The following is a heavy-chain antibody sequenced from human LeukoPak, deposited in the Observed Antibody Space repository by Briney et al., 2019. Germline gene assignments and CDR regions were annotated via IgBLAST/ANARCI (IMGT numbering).Heavy chain of an antibody. Sequence: ETLSLTCTVSDGAITTYDWSWVRQPPGKGLEFIGHVHYSGTTNYKPSLRRRVTISIDTSKPHFFLKLKSVTAADTAVYYCARGYGVFRAEGRYFHSWGQGTLVTVSS. CDR3: ARGYGVFRAEGRYFHS. D-gene: IGHD4-17*01. CDR2: VHYSGTT. CDR1: DGAITTYD. V-gene: IGHV4-59*01. J-gene: IGHJ4*02.